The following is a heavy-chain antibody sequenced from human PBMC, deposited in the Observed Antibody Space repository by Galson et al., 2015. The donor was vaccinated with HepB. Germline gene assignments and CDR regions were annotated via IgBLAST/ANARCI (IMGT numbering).Heavy chain of an antibody. J-gene: IGHJ5*02. CDR2: ISYDGSNK. Sequence: SLRLSCAASGFTFSSYAMHWVRQAPGKGLEWVAVISYDGSNKYYADSVKGRFTISRDNSKNTLYLQMNSLRAEDTAVYYCARARTELLWFGEFDPWGQGTLVTVSS. D-gene: IGHD3-10*01. CDR1: GFTFSSYA. CDR3: ARARTELLWFGEFDP. V-gene: IGHV3-30*04.